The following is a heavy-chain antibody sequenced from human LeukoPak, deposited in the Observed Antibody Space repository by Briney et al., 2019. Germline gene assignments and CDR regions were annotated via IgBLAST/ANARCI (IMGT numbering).Heavy chain of an antibody. CDR1: GFTFSSYW. D-gene: IGHD2-8*01. Sequence: PGGSLRLSCAASGFTFSSYWMNWARQAPGKGLEWVASINHNGNVNYYVDSVKGRFTISRDNAKNSLYLQMSNLRAEDTAVYYCARARPRILYFRRFDPWGQGTLVTVSS. V-gene: IGHV3-7*03. CDR2: INHNGNVN. CDR3: ARARPRILYFRRFDP. J-gene: IGHJ5*02.